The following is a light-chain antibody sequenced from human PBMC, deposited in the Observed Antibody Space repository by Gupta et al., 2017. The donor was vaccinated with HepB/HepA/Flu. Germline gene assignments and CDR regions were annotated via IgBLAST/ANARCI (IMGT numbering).Light chain of an antibody. J-gene: IGKJ4*01. Sequence: ELVFSQFPATLSLSPGERATLSCRASQSVSIYLAWYQQKPGQAPRLLIRDASNRAAGIPARFSGSGSGTDFTLNISSLEPEDSAVYYCQRRNNWLTFGGGTKVEIK. CDR3: QRRNNWLT. CDR1: QSVSIY. CDR2: DAS. V-gene: IGKV3-11*01.